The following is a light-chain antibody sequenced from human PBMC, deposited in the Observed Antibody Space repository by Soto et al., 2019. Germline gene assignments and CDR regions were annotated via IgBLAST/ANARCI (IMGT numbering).Light chain of an antibody. CDR2: EVT. V-gene: IGLV2-23*02. J-gene: IGLJ2*01. CDR1: DTNIGNYNL. Sequence: QSVLTQPASVSGSPGQSVTISCSGTDTNIGNYNLVSWYQQYPGKAPKLIIYEVTKRPSGVSDRFSASKSDNTATLTISGLQTEDEADYYCSSYEDSITLTFAGGTKVTVL. CDR3: SSYEDSITLT.